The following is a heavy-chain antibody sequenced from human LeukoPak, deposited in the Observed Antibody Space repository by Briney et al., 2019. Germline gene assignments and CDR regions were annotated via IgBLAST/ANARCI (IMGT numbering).Heavy chain of an antibody. CDR2: ISYDGSNK. D-gene: IGHD3-10*01. CDR1: GFTFSSYG. V-gene: IGHV3-30*18. CDR3: AKRHYGSGSWDY. Sequence: GGSLRLSCAASGFTFSSYGMHWVRQAPGKGPEWVAVISYDGSNKYYADSVKGRFTISRDNSKNTLYLQMNSLRAEDTAVYYCAKRHYGSGSWDYWGQGTLVTVSS. J-gene: IGHJ4*02.